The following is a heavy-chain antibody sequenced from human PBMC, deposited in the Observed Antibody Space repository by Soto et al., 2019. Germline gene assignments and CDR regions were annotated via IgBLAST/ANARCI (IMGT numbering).Heavy chain of an antibody. Sequence: SETLSLTCAVYGGSFSGYYWSWIRQPPGKGLEWIGEINHSGSTNYNPSLKSRVTISVDTSKNQFSLKLSSVTAADTAVYYCARGGTMIVVVITEYFQHWGQGTLVTVS. CDR2: INHSGST. D-gene: IGHD3-22*01. CDR1: GGSFSGYY. V-gene: IGHV4-34*01. J-gene: IGHJ1*01. CDR3: ARGGTMIVVVITEYFQH.